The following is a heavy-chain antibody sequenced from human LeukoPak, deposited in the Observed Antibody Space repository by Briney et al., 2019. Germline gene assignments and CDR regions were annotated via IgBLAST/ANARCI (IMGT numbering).Heavy chain of an antibody. CDR2: INHSGST. V-gene: IGHV4-34*01. J-gene: IGHJ4*02. CDR3: ASQDSYTAMVDY. D-gene: IGHD5-18*01. Sequence: SETLSLTCAVYGVSFSGYYWSWIRQPPGKGLEWIGEINHSGSTNYNPSLKSRVTISVDTSKNQFSLRLSSVAAADSAVYYCASQDSYTAMVDYWGQGTLVTVSS. CDR1: GVSFSGYY.